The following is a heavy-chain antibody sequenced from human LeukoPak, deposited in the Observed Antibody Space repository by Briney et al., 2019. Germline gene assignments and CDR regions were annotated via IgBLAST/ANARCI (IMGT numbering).Heavy chain of an antibody. J-gene: IGHJ4*02. CDR2: LSSSAGSS. Sequence: PGGSLRLSCGASGFTFSSYAMSWVRQAPGKGLEWVSALSSSAGSSYYADSVKGRVTISRDNSKNTLYLQMNSLRAEDTAVYYCARSNCNSCYLGVWYYFDYWGQGALVTVSS. CDR3: ARSNCNSCYLGVWYYFDY. V-gene: IGHV3-23*01. CDR1: GFTFSSYA. D-gene: IGHD1/OR15-1a*01.